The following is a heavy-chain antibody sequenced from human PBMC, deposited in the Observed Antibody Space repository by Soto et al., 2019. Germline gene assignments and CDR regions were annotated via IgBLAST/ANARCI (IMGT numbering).Heavy chain of an antibody. CDR2: ISSSSSYI. CDR1: GFTFSSYS. Sequence: EVQLVESGGGLVKPGGSLRLSCAASGFTFSSYSMNWVRQAPGKGLEWVSSISSSSSYIYYADSVKGRLTISRDNAKNSLYLQMNSLRAEDTAVYYCARSIAAAGTPFDYWGQGTLVTVSS. D-gene: IGHD6-13*01. CDR3: ARSIAAAGTPFDY. J-gene: IGHJ4*02. V-gene: IGHV3-21*01.